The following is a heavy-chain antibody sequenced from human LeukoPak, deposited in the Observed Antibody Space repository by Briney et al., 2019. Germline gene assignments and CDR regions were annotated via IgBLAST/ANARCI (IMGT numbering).Heavy chain of an antibody. J-gene: IGHJ6*02. CDR1: GYTFTGYY. V-gene: IGHV1-2*02. D-gene: IGHD3-22*01. CDR3: ARDDNYYDSSGYYPYYYYYGMDV. CDR2: INPNSGGT. Sequence: PGASVKVPCKASGYTFTGYYMHWVRQAPGQGLEWMGWINPNSGGTNYAQKFQGRVTMTRDTSISTAYMELSRLRSDDTAVYYCARDDNYYDSSGYYPYYYYYGMDVWGQGTTVTVSS.